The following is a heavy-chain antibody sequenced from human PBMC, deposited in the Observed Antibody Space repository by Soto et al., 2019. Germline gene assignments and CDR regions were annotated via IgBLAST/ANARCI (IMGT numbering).Heavy chain of an antibody. CDR2: ISAYNGNT. Sequence: QVQLVQSGAEVKKPGASVKVSCKASGYTFTSYGISWVRQAPGQGLEWMGWISAYNGNTNYAQKLQGRVTMTTDTSTSTAYMELRRLRSDDTAVYYCARDLDCSSTSCYSYYYMDVWGKGTTVTVSS. D-gene: IGHD2-2*01. V-gene: IGHV1-18*01. CDR3: ARDLDCSSTSCYSYYYMDV. J-gene: IGHJ6*03. CDR1: GYTFTSYG.